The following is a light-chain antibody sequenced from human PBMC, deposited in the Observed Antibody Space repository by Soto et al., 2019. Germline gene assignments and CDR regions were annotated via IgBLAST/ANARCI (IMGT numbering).Light chain of an antibody. V-gene: IGLV2-14*01. J-gene: IGLJ1*01. CDR1: SSDIGSYNY. CDR3: SSHTTYSTRI. Sequence: QSALTQPASVSGSPGQSIAISCTGTSSDIGSYNYVSWYQQHPGKAPKLIIHEVSNRPSGIFDHFSGSKSGKTASLTISGLQADDEADYYCSSHTTYSTRIFRTGTKLTVL. CDR2: EVS.